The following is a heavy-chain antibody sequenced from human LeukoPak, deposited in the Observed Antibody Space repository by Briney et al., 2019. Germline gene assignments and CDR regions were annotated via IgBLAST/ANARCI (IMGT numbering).Heavy chain of an antibody. D-gene: IGHD3-10*01. J-gene: IGHJ6*03. CDR2: IIPIFGTA. Sequence: SVKVSCKASGGTFSSYAISWVRQAPGQGLEWMGGIIPIFGTANYAQKLQGRVTITTDESTITAYMELSSLRSEDTAVYYCARGETGGAIYYYYYCMDVWGKGTTVTVS. CDR1: GGTFSSYA. CDR3: ARGETGGAIYYYYYCMDV. V-gene: IGHV1-69*05.